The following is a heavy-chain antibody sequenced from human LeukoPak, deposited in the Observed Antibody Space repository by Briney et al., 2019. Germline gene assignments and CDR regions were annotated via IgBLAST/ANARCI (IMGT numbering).Heavy chain of an antibody. CDR3: ANDYYYYSS. V-gene: IGHV4-4*09. D-gene: IGHD3-22*01. CDR2: IYTSGST. Sequence: SETLSLTCTVCGRSISSYYWRWIPPPPGKGLEWIGYIYTSGSTSYNPSLKSPVNISVDTSKNQVSLKLSAVSAGDTAVYYCANDYYYYSSWGQGTLVTVSS. CDR1: GRSISSYY. J-gene: IGHJ4*02.